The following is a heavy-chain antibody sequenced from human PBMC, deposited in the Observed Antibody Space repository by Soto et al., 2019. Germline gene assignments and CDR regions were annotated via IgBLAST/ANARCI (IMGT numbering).Heavy chain of an antibody. CDR3: ASGSSSSKYYYGMDV. CDR2: IDPSDSYT. CDR1: GYSFTSYW. J-gene: IGHJ6*02. Sequence: GGSLKISCNGAGYSFTSYWISWVRQMPWKGLEWMGRIDPSDSYTNYSPSFQGHVTISADKSISTAYLQWSSLKASDTAMYYCASGSSSSKYYYGMDVWGQGTTVTVSS. V-gene: IGHV5-10-1*01. D-gene: IGHD6-6*01.